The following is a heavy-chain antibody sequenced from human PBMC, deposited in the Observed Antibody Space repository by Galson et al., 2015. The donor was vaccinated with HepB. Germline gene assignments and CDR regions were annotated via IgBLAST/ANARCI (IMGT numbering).Heavy chain of an antibody. J-gene: IGHJ4*02. CDR1: GFTFSSCG. V-gene: IGHV3-30*18. Sequence: SLRLSCAASGFTFSSCGMHWVRQAPGKGLEWVAVISYDGSEKYYADSVKGRFTISRDNSKNTLYLQMNILRAEDTAVYYCAKEGGLVGYYDGSVGPLDYWGQGILVTVSS. CDR3: AKEGGLVGYYDGSVGPLDY. CDR2: ISYDGSEK. D-gene: IGHD3-22*01.